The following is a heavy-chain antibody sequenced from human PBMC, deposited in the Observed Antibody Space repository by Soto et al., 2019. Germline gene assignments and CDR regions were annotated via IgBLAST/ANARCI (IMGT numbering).Heavy chain of an antibody. J-gene: IGHJ5*02. CDR2: ISGSGGST. CDR1: GFTFSSYA. V-gene: IGHV3-23*01. Sequence: PGGSLRLSCAASGFTFSSYAMSWVRQAPGKGLEWVSAISGSGGSTYYADSVKGRFTISRDNSKNTLYLQMNSLRAEDTAVYYCAKDPRVAVAGTGWFDPWGQGTLVTVSS. CDR3: AKDPRVAVAGTGWFDP. D-gene: IGHD6-19*01.